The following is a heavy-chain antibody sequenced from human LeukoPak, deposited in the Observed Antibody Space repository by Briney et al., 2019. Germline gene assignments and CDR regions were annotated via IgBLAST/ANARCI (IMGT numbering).Heavy chain of an antibody. D-gene: IGHD6-6*01. V-gene: IGHV4-34*01. CDR1: GGSFSGYY. Sequence: PSETLSLTCAVYGGSFSGYYWSWIRQPPGKGLEWIGEINHSGSTNYNPSLKSRVTISVDTSKNHFSLKLNSVTAADTAVYYCARRHVEYSSSSDPYYFDYWGQGTLVTVSS. J-gene: IGHJ4*02. CDR2: INHSGST. CDR3: ARRHVEYSSSSDPYYFDY.